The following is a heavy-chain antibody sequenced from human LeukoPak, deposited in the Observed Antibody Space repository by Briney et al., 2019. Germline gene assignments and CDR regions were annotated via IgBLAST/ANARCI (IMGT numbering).Heavy chain of an antibody. V-gene: IGHV3-20*04. J-gene: IGHJ4*02. CDR2: INWNGGRT. CDR3: ARGYYYDSSGYSFFDY. Sequence: GGSLRLSCAASGFTFDDYGRSWVRQAPGMGLEWVSGINWNGGRTGYADSVKGRFTISRDNAKNSLYLQMNSLRAADTALYYCARGYYYDSSGYSFFDYWGQGTLVTVSS. CDR1: GFTFDDYG. D-gene: IGHD3-22*01.